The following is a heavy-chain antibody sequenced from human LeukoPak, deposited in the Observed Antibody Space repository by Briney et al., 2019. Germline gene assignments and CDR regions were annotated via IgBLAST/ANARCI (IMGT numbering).Heavy chain of an antibody. CDR1: GFTVSSNY. J-gene: IGHJ4*02. Sequence: ETGGSLRLSCAAFGFTVSSNYMSWVRQAPGKGLEWVSVIYSGGSTYYADSVKGRFTISRDNSKNTLYLQMNSLRAEDTAVYYCARDVGGSYEGSDYWGQGTLVTVSS. CDR3: ARDVGGSYEGSDY. D-gene: IGHD1-26*01. V-gene: IGHV3-66*02. CDR2: IYSGGST.